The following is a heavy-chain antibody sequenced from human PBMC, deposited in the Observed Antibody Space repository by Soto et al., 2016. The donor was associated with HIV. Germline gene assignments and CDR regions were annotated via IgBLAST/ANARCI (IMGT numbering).Heavy chain of an antibody. V-gene: IGHV1-18*01. Sequence: QVQLVQSGAEVKKPGASVKVSCKASGYTFTSYGISWVRQAPGQGLEWMGWITMTTDTSTSTAYMELRSLRSDDTAVYYCARDPPTVRGVESYFDYWGQGTLVTVSS. J-gene: IGHJ4*02. CDR3: ARDPPTVRGVESYFDY. D-gene: IGHD3-10*01. CDR1: GYTFTSYG.